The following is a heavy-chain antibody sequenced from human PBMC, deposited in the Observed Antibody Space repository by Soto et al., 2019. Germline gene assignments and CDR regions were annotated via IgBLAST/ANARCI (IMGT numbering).Heavy chain of an antibody. CDR1: GFSLSTSGVG. V-gene: IGHV2-5*02. CDR3: ARILTGTGGHFDY. J-gene: IGHJ4*02. CDR2: IFCDDYK. Sequence: GPGPTLVNPTEPLTLTCSFSGFSLSTSGVGVGWSRQPPEKALEWLALIFCDDYKRYSPSLXRSLTITKHTSKNQVVLTLTNVDPWDTATYYCARILTGTGGHFDYWGQGTLVPVSS.